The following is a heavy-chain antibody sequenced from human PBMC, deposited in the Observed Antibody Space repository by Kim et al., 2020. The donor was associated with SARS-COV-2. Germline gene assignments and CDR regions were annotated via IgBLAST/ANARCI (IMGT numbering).Heavy chain of an antibody. V-gene: IGHV6-1*01. CDR3: AREQGSYSSSWYWDY. J-gene: IGHJ4*02. Sequence: VSVKSRITINPDTSKNQFSLQLNSVTPEDTAVYYCAREQGSYSSSWYWDYWGQGTLVTVSS. D-gene: IGHD6-13*01.